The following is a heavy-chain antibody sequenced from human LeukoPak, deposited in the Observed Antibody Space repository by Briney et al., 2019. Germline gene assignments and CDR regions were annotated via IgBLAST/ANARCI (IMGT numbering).Heavy chain of an antibody. D-gene: IGHD6-13*01. J-gene: IGHJ4*02. Sequence: WETLSLTCTASGGPISSYYWSWMRLPAGKGLEWIGSIYSTGSTNYNPSLKSRVIISVDTSKHQFSLRLTSVTAEDTAVYYCAMQIASAGTAGFDFWGQGALVTVSS. V-gene: IGHV4-4*07. CDR1: GGPISSYY. CDR3: AMQIASAGTAGFDF. CDR2: IYSTGST.